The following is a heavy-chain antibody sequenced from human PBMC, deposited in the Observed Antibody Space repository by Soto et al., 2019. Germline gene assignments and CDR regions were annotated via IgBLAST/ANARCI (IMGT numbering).Heavy chain of an antibody. CDR1: GFTFNSYA. D-gene: IGHD3-10*01. CDR3: ARNRMTYYYGSGSYGHY. V-gene: IGHV3-30-3*01. Sequence: GGSLRLSCAASGFTFNSYALHWVRQAPGKGLEWVAIISYDGSNRYYADSVKGRFTVSRDNSRNTLYLQMNSLRAEDTAVYYCARNRMTYYYGSGSYGHYWGQGTLVTVSS. CDR2: ISYDGSNR. J-gene: IGHJ4*02.